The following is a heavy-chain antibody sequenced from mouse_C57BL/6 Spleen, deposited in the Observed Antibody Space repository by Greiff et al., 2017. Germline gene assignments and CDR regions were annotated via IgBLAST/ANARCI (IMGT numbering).Heavy chain of an antibody. D-gene: IGHD2-5*01. J-gene: IGHJ4*01. CDR1: GFTFSDYY. CDR3: ARRGYSNYGGAMDY. CDR2: INYDGSST. V-gene: IGHV5-16*02. Sequence: EVQLVESEGGLVQPGSSMKLSCTASGFTFSDYYMAWVRQVPEKGLEWVANINYDGSSTYYLDSLKSRFIISRDNAKNILYLQMSSLKSEDTATYYCARRGYSNYGGAMDYWGQGTSVTVSS.